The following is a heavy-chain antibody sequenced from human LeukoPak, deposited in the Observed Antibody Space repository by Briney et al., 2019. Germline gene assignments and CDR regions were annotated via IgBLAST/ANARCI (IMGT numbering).Heavy chain of an antibody. J-gene: IGHJ4*02. D-gene: IGHD6-13*01. CDR3: ARRRQGYSSSWSPFDY. V-gene: IGHV4-34*01. CDR2: INHSGST. Sequence: SETLSLTCAVYGGSFSGYYWSWIRQPPGKGLEWIGEINHSGSTNYNPSLKSRVTISVDTSKNQFSLKLSSVTAADTAVYYCARRRQGYSSSWSPFDYWGQGTLVTVSS. CDR1: GGSFSGYY.